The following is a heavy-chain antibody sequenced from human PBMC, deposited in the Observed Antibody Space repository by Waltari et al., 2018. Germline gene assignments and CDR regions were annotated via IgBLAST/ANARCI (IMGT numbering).Heavy chain of an antibody. CDR1: GGTFSSYA. Sequence: QVQLVQSGAEVKKPGSSVKVSCKASGGTFSSYAISWVRQAPGQGLEWMGGISPIFGTANYAQKFQGRVTITADKSTSTAYMELSSLRSEDTAVYYCASSIFGVAYNWFDPWGQGTLVTVSS. V-gene: IGHV1-69*14. CDR2: ISPIFGTA. CDR3: ASSIFGVAYNWFDP. D-gene: IGHD3-3*01. J-gene: IGHJ5*02.